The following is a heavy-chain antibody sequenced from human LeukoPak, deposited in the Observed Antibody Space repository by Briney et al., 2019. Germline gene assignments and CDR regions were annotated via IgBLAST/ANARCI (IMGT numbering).Heavy chain of an antibody. CDR2: IYYSGST. CDR1: GGSISSSSYY. D-gene: IGHD3-22*01. CDR3: ASDVHYYDSSGYGTDY. Sequence: SETLSLTCTVSGGSISSSSYYWGWIRQPPGTGLEWIGSIYYSGSTYYNPSLKSRVTISVDTSKNQFSLKLSSVTAADTAVYYCASDVHYYDSSGYGTDYWGQGTLVTVSS. V-gene: IGHV4-39*07. J-gene: IGHJ4*02.